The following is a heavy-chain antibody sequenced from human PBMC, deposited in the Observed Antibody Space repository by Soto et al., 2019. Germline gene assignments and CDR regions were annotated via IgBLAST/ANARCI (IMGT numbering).Heavy chain of an antibody. Sequence: PGGSLRLSCSASVFTFSSYGMHWVRQAPGKGLEWVAVIWYDGSNKYYADSVKGRFTISRDNSKNTLYLQMNSLRAEDTAVYYCARIPTDEKYCSGGSCYYCGSGGKGTLGTVSS. D-gene: IGHD2-15*01. CDR2: IWYDGSNK. CDR3: ARIPTDEKYCSGGSCYYCGS. J-gene: IGHJ4*02. CDR1: VFTFSSYG. V-gene: IGHV3-33*01.